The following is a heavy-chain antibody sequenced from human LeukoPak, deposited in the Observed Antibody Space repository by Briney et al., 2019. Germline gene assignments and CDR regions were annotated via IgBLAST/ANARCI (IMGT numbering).Heavy chain of an antibody. J-gene: IGHJ5*02. Sequence: GGSLRLSCAASGLTFDDYAMHWVRQAPGKGLEWVSGISWNSGSIGYADSVKGRFTISRDNAKNSLYLEMNSLRAEDTAVYYCAAIAAAGHNWFDPWGQGTLVTVSS. CDR3: AAIAAAGHNWFDP. CDR2: ISWNSGSI. CDR1: GLTFDDYA. V-gene: IGHV3-9*01. D-gene: IGHD6-13*01.